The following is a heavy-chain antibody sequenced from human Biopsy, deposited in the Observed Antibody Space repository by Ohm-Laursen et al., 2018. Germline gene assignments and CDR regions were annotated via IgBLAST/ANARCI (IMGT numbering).Heavy chain of an antibody. J-gene: IGHJ6*02. CDR1: GGSISNYF. CDR3: ARDVKRYCSGTSCYSGYFGMDV. CDR2: VYYSGTT. D-gene: IGHD2-2*01. Sequence: SQTLSLTCAVSGGSISNYFWTWIRQPPGKGLEWIGDVYYSGTTNYNPSLKSRLTISVDTSKNQFSLNLNSVTAADTAVYFCARDVKRYCSGTSCYSGYFGMDVWGQGTTVTVS. V-gene: IGHV4-59*01.